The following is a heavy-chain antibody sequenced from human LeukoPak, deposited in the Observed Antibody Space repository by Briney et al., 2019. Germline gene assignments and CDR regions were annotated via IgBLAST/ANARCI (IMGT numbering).Heavy chain of an antibody. J-gene: IGHJ4*02. CDR3: ARDSWGAYYFDY. CDR2: LNYSGST. D-gene: IGHD1-26*01. Sequence: SETLSLNCTVSGGSISSYYWSWIRQPPGQGLEWIGYLNYSGSTNYHPSLKSRVTISVDTSKNQFSLKLSPVTAADTAVYYCARDSWGAYYFDYWGQGTLVTVSS. V-gene: IGHV4-59*01. CDR1: GGSISSYY.